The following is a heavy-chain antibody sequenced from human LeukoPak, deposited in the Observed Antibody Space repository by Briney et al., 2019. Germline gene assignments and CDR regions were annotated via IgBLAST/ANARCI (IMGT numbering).Heavy chain of an antibody. CDR2: INHSGST. Sequence: GSLRLSCAASGFTFSSYAMSWIRQPPGKGLEWIGEINHSGSTNYNPSLKSRVTISVDTSKNQFSLKLSSVTAADTAVYYCAREKPYYDYVWGSYRFSSYYFDYWGQGTLVTVSS. J-gene: IGHJ4*02. D-gene: IGHD3-16*02. CDR3: AREKPYYDYVWGSYRFSSYYFDY. V-gene: IGHV4-34*01. CDR1: GFTFSSYA.